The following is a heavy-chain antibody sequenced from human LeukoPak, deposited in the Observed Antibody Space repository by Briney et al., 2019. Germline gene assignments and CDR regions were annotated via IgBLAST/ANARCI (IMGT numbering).Heavy chain of an antibody. Sequence: SETLSLTCTVSGGSISSYYWSWIRQPAGKGLEWIGRIYTSGSTNYNPSLKSRVTMSVDTSKNQFSLKLSSVIAADTAVYYCARDRDTAMVTDAFDIWGQGTMVTVSS. CDR3: ARDRDTAMVTDAFDI. CDR2: IYTSGST. J-gene: IGHJ3*02. CDR1: GGSISSYY. V-gene: IGHV4-4*07. D-gene: IGHD5-18*01.